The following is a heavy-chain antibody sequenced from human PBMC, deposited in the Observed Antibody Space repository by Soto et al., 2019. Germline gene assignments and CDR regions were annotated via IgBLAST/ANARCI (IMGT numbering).Heavy chain of an antibody. J-gene: IGHJ4*01. V-gene: IGHV3-66*01. Sequence: GGSLRLSCAASGFTVSTNYMSWVRQPPGKGLEWVSVIYSGGSTYYADSVRGRFTISRDNSKNTLYLQMNSLRAEDTAVYYCARDSVRSDYVIAGFDYWGRGTLVTVSS. CDR3: ARDSVRSDYVIAGFDY. CDR1: GFTVSTNY. CDR2: IYSGGST. D-gene: IGHD4-17*01.